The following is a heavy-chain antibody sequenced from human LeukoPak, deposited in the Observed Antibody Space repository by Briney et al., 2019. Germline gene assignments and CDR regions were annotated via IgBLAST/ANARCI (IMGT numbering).Heavy chain of an antibody. Sequence: GRSLRLSCAASGFTFSSYAMHWVRQAPGKGPEWVAVISYDGSNKYYADSGKGRFTISRDNSKNTLYLQMNSLRAADTAVYYCASPNPNCSSTSCSDAFDIWGQGTMVTVSS. CDR2: ISYDGSNK. J-gene: IGHJ3*02. CDR1: GFTFSSYA. D-gene: IGHD2-2*01. V-gene: IGHV3-30-3*01. CDR3: ASPNPNCSSTSCSDAFDI.